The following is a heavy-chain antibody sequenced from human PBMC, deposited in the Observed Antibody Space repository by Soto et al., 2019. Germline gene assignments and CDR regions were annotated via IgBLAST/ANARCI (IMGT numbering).Heavy chain of an antibody. J-gene: IGHJ6*02. CDR2: IYYSGST. Sequence: SETLSLTCTVSGGSISSYYWSWIRQPPGKGLEWIGYIYYSGSTNYNPSLKSRVTISVDTSKNQFSLKLSSVTAADTAVYYCARDSYYYYYYGMDVWGQGTTVTVSS. CDR1: GGSISSYY. V-gene: IGHV4-59*01. CDR3: ARDSYYYYYYGMDV.